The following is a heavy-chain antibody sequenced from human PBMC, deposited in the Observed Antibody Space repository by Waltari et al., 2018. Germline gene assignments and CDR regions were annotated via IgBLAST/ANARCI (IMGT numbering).Heavy chain of an antibody. Sequence: QVQLQESGPGLVKPSETLSLTCPVSGGSISSHYWSWIRQPPGKGLEWIGYIYYSGSTNYNPSLKSRVTISVDTSKNQFSLKLSSVTAADTAVYYCSTSSSWTQFDYWGQGTLVTVSS. CDR3: STSSSWTQFDY. J-gene: IGHJ4*02. CDR2: IYYSGST. V-gene: IGHV4-59*11. D-gene: IGHD6-13*01. CDR1: GGSISSHY.